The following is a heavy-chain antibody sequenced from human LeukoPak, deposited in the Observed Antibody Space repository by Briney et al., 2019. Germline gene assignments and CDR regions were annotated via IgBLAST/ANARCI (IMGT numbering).Heavy chain of an antibody. Sequence: PGGSLRLSCAASGFTFSSYAMHWVRQAPGKGLEWVAVISYDGSNKYYADSVKGRFTISRDNSKNTLYLQMNSLRAEDTAVYYCARDEVDSEFDYWGQETLVTVSS. CDR2: ISYDGSNK. D-gene: IGHD5-12*01. CDR3: ARDEVDSEFDY. CDR1: GFTFSSYA. J-gene: IGHJ4*02. V-gene: IGHV3-30*04.